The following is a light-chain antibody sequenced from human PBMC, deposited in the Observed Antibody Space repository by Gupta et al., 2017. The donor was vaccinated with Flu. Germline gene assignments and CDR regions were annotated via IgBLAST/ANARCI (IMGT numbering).Light chain of an antibody. CDR1: SSNIGSNY. CDR3: AACDDSRSGWV. J-gene: IGLJ3*02. Sequence: QSVLTQPPSASGTPGQRVTISCSGSSSNIGSNYVYWYQQLPGTAPKLLIYRNNQRPSGVPDRFSGSKSGTSASLAISGLRAEDEADYYCAACDDSRSGWVFGGGTKLTVL. V-gene: IGLV1-47*01. CDR2: RNN.